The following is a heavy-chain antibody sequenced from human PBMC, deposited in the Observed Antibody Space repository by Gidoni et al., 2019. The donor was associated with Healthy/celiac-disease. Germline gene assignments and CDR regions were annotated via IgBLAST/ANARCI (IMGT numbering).Heavy chain of an antibody. J-gene: IGHJ6*03. CDR3: AKVPLDGGRKYYMDV. V-gene: IGHV3-30*18. D-gene: IGHD1-26*01. CDR2: ISYDGSNK. Sequence: QVQLVESGGGVVQPGRSLRRSCAASGFTFRSYGMHWVRHAPGKGLEWVAVISYDGSNKYYADSVKGRFTISRDNSKNTLYLQMNSLRAEDTAVYYCAKVPLDGGRKYYMDVWGKGTTVTVSS. CDR1: GFTFRSYG.